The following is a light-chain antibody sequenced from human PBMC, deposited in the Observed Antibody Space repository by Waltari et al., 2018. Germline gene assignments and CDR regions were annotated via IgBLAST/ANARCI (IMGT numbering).Light chain of an antibody. V-gene: IGLV2-11*01. J-gene: IGLJ1*01. CDR3: CSYAGSYTPRYV. CDR1: SSDVGGYNY. Sequence: QSALTQPRSVSGSPGQSVTISCTGTSSDVGGYNYVSWYQQHPGKAPKLMIYDVSKRPSGFPDRFSGSKSGNTASLTISGLQAEDEADYYCCSYAGSYTPRYVFGTGTKVTVL. CDR2: DVS.